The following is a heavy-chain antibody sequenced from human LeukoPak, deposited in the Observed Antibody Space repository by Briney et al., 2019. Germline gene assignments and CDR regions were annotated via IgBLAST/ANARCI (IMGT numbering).Heavy chain of an antibody. Sequence: SVKVSCKASGGTFSSYAISWVRQAPGQGLEWMGRIIPILGIANYAQKFQGRVTITADKSTSTAYMELRSLRSDDTAVYYCARESFGDVHFFDYWGQGTLVTVSS. V-gene: IGHV1-69*04. J-gene: IGHJ4*02. CDR2: IIPILGIA. CDR3: ARESFGDVHFFDY. D-gene: IGHD3-10*01. CDR1: GGTFSSYA.